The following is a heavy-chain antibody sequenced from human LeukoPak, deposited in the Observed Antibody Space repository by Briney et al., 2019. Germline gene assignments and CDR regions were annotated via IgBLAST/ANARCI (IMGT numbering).Heavy chain of an antibody. CDR2: IYYSGST. CDR1: GGSVSSGSYY. V-gene: IGHV4-61*01. Sequence: SETLSPTCTVSGGSVSSGSYYWSWIRQPPGKGLEWIGYIYYSGSTNYNPSLKSRVTISVDTSKNQFSLKLSSVTAADTVVYYCARDIGAAAGTPYYFDYWGQGTLVTVSS. D-gene: IGHD6-13*01. CDR3: ARDIGAAAGTPYYFDY. J-gene: IGHJ4*02.